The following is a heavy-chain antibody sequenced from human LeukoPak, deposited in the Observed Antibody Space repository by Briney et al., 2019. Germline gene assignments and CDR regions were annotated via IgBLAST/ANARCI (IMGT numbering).Heavy chain of an antibody. D-gene: IGHD3-9*01. Sequence: SQTLSLTCTVSGGSISSGGYYWSWIRQPPGKGLEWIGYIYYSGSTYYNPSLKSRVTISVDTSKNQFSLKLSSVTAADTAVYYGAREASHYDILTGYYPNQNDAFDIWGQGTMVTVSS. CDR3: AREASHYDILTGYYPNQNDAFDI. CDR1: GGSISSGGYY. V-gene: IGHV4-30-2*01. J-gene: IGHJ3*02. CDR2: IYYSGST.